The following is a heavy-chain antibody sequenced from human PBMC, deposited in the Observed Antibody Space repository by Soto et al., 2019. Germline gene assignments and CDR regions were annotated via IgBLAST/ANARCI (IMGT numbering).Heavy chain of an antibody. J-gene: IGHJ6*01. V-gene: IGHV5-51*01. Sequence: WESLKISCKGSGYSFTSYWIGWVRQMPGKGLEWMGIIYPGDSDTRYSPSFQGQVTISADKSISTAYLQWSSVKASDTGIFYCARWDYYSDVIDVWVRGATDSGTS. D-gene: IGHD6-13*01. CDR1: GYSFTSYW. CDR3: ARWDYYSDVIDV. CDR2: IYPGDSDT.